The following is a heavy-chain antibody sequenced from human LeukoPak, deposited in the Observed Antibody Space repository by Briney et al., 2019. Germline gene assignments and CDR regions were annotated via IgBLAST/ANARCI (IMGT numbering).Heavy chain of an antibody. Sequence: ASVKVSCTASGYTFTVYYMHWVRQAPGQGLEWMGWINPNSGGTNYAQKFQGRVTMTRDTSISTAYMELSRLRSDDTAVYYCASSALDQPTYYYDSSGLNWFDPWGQGTLVTVSS. J-gene: IGHJ5*02. CDR3: ASSALDQPTYYYDSSGLNWFDP. CDR1: GYTFTVYY. CDR2: INPNSGGT. V-gene: IGHV1-2*02. D-gene: IGHD3-22*01.